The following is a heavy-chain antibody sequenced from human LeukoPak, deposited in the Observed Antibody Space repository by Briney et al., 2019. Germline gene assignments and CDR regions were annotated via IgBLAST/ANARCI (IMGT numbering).Heavy chain of an antibody. Sequence: GESLEISCKGSGYSFTSYWIGWVRQMPGKGLEWMGIIYPGDSDTRYSPSFQGQVTISADKSISTAYPQWSSLKASDTAIFYCARLFSGGDSPYFDYWGQGTLVTVSS. CDR2: IYPGDSDT. CDR3: ARLFSGGDSPYFDY. D-gene: IGHD4-23*01. V-gene: IGHV5-51*01. J-gene: IGHJ4*02. CDR1: GYSFTSYW.